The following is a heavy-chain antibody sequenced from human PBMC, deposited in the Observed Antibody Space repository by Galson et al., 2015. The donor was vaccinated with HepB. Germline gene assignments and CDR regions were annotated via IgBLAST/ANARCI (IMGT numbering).Heavy chain of an antibody. CDR2: IIPIFGTA. V-gene: IGHV1-69*13. J-gene: IGHJ3*02. Sequence: SVKVSCKASGGTFSSYAISWVRQAPGQGLEWMGGIIPIFGTANYAQKFQGRVTITADESTSTAYMELSSLRSGDTAVYYCATEGPHSGYDLGVHDAFDIWGQGTMVTVSS. CDR3: ATEGPHSGYDLGVHDAFDI. CDR1: GGTFSSYA. D-gene: IGHD5-12*01.